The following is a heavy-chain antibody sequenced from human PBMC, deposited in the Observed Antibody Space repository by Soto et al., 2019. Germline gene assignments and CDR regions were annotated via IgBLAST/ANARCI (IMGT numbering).Heavy chain of an antibody. D-gene: IGHD4-17*01. CDR2: ISYDGSNK. V-gene: IGHV3-30-3*01. CDR1: GFTFSSYA. CDR3: ARGLRNWYFDL. J-gene: IGHJ2*01. Sequence: PGGSLRLSCAASGFTFSSYAMHWVRQAPGKGLEWVAVISYDGSNKYYADSVKGRFTISRDNSKNTLYQQMNSLRAEDTAVYYCARGLRNWYFDLWGRGTLVTVSS.